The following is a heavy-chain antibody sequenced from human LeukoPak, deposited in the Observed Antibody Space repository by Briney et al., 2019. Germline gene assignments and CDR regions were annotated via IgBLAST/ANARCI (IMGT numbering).Heavy chain of an antibody. CDR1: GFTFSHYW. CDR3: ARDRSATNGGFDY. D-gene: IGHD7-27*01. J-gene: IGHJ4*02. CDR2: INTDGSDT. Sequence: GGSLRLSCAASGFTFSHYWMHWVRQAPGKGLVWVSRINTDGSDTVYADSVKGRFTISRDNAKNTLYLQMNSLRAEDTAVYYCARDRSATNGGFDYWGQGTLVTVSS. V-gene: IGHV3-74*01.